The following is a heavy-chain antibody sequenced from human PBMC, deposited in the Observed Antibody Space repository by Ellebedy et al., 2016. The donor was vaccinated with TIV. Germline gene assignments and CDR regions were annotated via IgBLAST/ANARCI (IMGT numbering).Heavy chain of an antibody. V-gene: IGHV1-2*02. CDR2: INPNSGGT. CDR3: AREYIGDYGDYSPGY. Sequence: AASVKVSCKASGYTFTGYYMHWVRQAPGQGLEWMGWINPNSGGTNYAQKFQGRVTMTRDTSISTAYMELSRLRSDDTAVYYCAREYIGDYGDYSPGYWGQGTLVTVSS. D-gene: IGHD4-17*01. J-gene: IGHJ4*02. CDR1: GYTFTGYY.